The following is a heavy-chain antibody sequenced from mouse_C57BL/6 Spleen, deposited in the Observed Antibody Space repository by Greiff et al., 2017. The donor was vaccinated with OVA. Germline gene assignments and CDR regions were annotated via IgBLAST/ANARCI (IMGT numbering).Heavy chain of an antibody. V-gene: IGHV1-39*01. Sequence: VQLKQSGPELVKPGASVKISCKASGYSFTDYNMNWVKQSNGKSLEWIGVINPNYGTTSYNQKFKGKATLTVDQSSSTAYMQLNGLTSEDSAVYYGARTSTVVARDYAMDYWGQGTSVTVSS. CDR1: GYSFTDYN. CDR2: INPNYGTT. D-gene: IGHD1-1*01. CDR3: ARTSTVVARDYAMDY. J-gene: IGHJ4*01.